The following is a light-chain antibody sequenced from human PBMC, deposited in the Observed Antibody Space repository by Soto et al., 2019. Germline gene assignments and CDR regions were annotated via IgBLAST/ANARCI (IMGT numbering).Light chain of an antibody. CDR3: AVWDDTLSGPV. J-gene: IGLJ3*02. Sequence: QSVLTQPPSLSGAPRQRVTISCSGSSSNIGKNPVNWYRQFPGKAPELLIYYDDLLSSGVSDRFSGSKSGTSASLAISGLQSEDEADYYCAVWDDTLSGPVFGGGTKVTVL. V-gene: IGLV1-36*01. CDR2: YDD. CDR1: SSNIGKNP.